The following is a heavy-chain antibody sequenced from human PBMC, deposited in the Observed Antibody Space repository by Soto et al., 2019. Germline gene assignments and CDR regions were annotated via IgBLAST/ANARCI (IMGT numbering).Heavy chain of an antibody. CDR2: TYYRSNWYN. CDR3: ARVERYKNWGWYYMDV. V-gene: IGHV6-1*01. D-gene: IGHD7-27*01. J-gene: IGHJ6*03. Sequence: QVQLQQSGPGLVKPSQTLSLTCAISGDSVSSNSAAWNWIRQSPSRGLEWLGRTYYRSNWYNDYEVSVKSRITRHPDTSKNHFSLQLNSVTPEDTAVYYCARVERYKNWGWYYMDVWGKGTTVTVSS. CDR1: GDSVSSNSAA.